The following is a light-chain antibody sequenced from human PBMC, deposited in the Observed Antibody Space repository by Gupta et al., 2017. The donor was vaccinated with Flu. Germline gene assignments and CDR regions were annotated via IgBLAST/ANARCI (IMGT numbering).Light chain of an antibody. V-gene: IGKV1-39*01. Sequence: GYRVNITCRASQTITTYLNWYQQQPGTAPKLLIYRASTLQSGVPSRFSGSGSGTDFTLTISSLRPEDFATYYCQQSHSTPYTFGQGTKVEFK. CDR2: RAS. J-gene: IGKJ2*01. CDR3: QQSHSTPYT. CDR1: QTITTY.